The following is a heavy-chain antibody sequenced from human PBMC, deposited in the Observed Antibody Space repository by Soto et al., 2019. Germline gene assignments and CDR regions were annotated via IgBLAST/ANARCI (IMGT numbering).Heavy chain of an antibody. Sequence: GGSLRLSCAASGFTFSSYAMSWVRQAPGKGLEWVSAISGSGGSTYYADSVKGRFTISRDNSENTLYLQMNSLRAEDTAVYYYAREEKPSFDPWGQGPLVTVSS. CDR1: GFTFSSYA. V-gene: IGHV3-23*01. CDR2: ISGSGGST. CDR3: AREEKPSFDP. J-gene: IGHJ5*02.